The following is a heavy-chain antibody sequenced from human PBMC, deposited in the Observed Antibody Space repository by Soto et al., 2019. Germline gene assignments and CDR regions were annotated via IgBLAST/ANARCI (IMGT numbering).Heavy chain of an antibody. V-gene: IGHV1-69*06. CDR1: GGTFSCYA. CDR3: ARTVSSSPAYYYGIDV. CDR2: IMPIFGTA. Sequence: SVKVSCKASGGTFSCYAISWVRQAPGQGLEWMGGIMPIFGTANYAQKFQGRVTITADKSTSTAYMELSSLRSADTAGYYCARTVSSSPAYYYGIDVWGQGTTVTVSS. D-gene: IGHD6-6*01. J-gene: IGHJ6*02.